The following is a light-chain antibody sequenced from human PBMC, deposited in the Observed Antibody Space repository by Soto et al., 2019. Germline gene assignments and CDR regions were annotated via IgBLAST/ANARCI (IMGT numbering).Light chain of an antibody. CDR3: QQYNKSPLT. CDR2: DAS. Sequence: EIVMTQSPATLSVSPGERATLSCRASERVSRLAWYQQKPGQDPRLLIYDASSRATGIPARFSGSGSGTEFTLTISSLQSEDFAVYYCQQYNKSPLTFGGGTKVEI. J-gene: IGKJ4*01. CDR1: ERVSR. V-gene: IGKV3-15*01.